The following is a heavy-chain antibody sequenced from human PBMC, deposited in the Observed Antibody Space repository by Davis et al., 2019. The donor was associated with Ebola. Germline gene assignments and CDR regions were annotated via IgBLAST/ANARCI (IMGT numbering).Heavy chain of an antibody. V-gene: IGHV3-23*01. CDR2: ISGSGGST. D-gene: IGHD3-22*01. CDR1: GFTFSNYA. CDR3: AKRRRGGYYDSSGYYIGF. J-gene: IGHJ4*02. Sequence: GESLKISCAASGFTFSNYALTWVRQAPGKGLEWVSAISGSGGSTYYADSVKGRFPISRDNSKNTLYLQMNSLRAEDTAVYYCAKRRRGGYYDSSGYYIGFWGQGTLVTVSS.